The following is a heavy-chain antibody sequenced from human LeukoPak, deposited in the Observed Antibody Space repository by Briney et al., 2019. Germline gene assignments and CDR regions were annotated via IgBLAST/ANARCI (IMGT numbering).Heavy chain of an antibody. CDR3: ARDQGGSGPTTYDY. V-gene: IGHV3-74*03. Sequence: PGGSLRLSCAASGFTFSSYGMHWVRQAPGKGLVWVSRINTDGSDTMYAGSVKGRFTISRDNAKNTLYLQMNSLKAEDTAVYYCARDQGGSGPTTYDYWGQGNLVTVSS. D-gene: IGHD6-19*01. J-gene: IGHJ4*02. CDR1: GFTFSSYG. CDR2: INTDGSDT.